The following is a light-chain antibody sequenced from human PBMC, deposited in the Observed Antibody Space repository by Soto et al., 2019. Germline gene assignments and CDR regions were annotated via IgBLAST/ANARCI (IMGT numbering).Light chain of an antibody. CDR1: SSNIGSNY. V-gene: IGLV1-47*01. CDR2: RNS. Sequence: QSVLTQPPSASGTPGHRVTSSCSGSSSNIGSNYVYWYQQLPGTVPQLLIYRNSERPSGVPDRFSGSKSGTSASLAISGLRSADEADYYCAAWDDSLSGVVFGGGTKVTVL. CDR3: AAWDDSLSGVV. J-gene: IGLJ2*01.